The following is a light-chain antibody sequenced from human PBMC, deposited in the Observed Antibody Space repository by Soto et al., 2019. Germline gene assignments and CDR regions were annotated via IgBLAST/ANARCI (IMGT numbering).Light chain of an antibody. CDR2: DAS. Sequence: EIGKTQPPSSPFLSPGEKTTPSCRASQSLASKLAWHQQKPGQAPRLLIYDASTRPTGTPARFIGSGSGTEFTLTITSLQSEDFAVYYCQQYNNWPPITFGQGTRLESK. CDR1: QSLASK. CDR3: QQYNNWPPIT. V-gene: IGKV3-15*01. J-gene: IGKJ5*01.